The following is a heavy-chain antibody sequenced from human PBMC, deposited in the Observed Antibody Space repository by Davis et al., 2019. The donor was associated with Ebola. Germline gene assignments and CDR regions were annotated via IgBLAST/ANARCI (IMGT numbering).Heavy chain of an antibody. V-gene: IGHV3-74*01. CDR2: INNDGSIT. CDR3: ARGMQIVGATH. CDR1: GFTFSNFW. J-gene: IGHJ4*02. D-gene: IGHD1-26*01. Sequence: HTGGSLRLSCAASGFTFSNFWMHWVRQAPGKGLVCVSRINNDGSITNYADSVKGRFTISRDNAKNSLYLQMNSLRAEDTAVYYCARGMQIVGATHWGQGTLVTVSS.